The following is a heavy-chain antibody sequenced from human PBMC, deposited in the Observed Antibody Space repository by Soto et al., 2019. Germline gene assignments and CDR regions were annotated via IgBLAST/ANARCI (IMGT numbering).Heavy chain of an antibody. CDR3: ARHRRPGSGGGYGVDS. J-gene: IGHJ4*02. D-gene: IGHD3-10*01. Sequence: QVQLQESGPGLVKPSETLSLTCTVSGGSISNYYWSWIRQPPGKGLEWIGYIYYSGGTNYNPSLRGRVTISVDPSKNRFSRTRSSVTAADPAIYSGARHRRPGSGGGYGVDSWGKGTLVPVSP. V-gene: IGHV4-59*08. CDR2: IYYSGGT. CDR1: GGSISNYY.